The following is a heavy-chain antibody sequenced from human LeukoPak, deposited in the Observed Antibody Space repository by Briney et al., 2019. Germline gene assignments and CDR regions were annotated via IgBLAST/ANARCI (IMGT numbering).Heavy chain of an antibody. CDR2: ITNSGNSK. CDR1: EFTFSSYS. CDR3: ARDQYDTWSRRRNFDS. Sequence: GGSLRLSCAASEFTFSSYSMNWVRQAPGKGLEWVSYITNSGNSKSYADSVKGRFTISRDNTKNSLYLQMNGLRAEDTAVFYCARDQYDTWSRRRNFDSWGQGTLVIVFS. J-gene: IGHJ4*02. V-gene: IGHV3-48*01. D-gene: IGHD3-3*01.